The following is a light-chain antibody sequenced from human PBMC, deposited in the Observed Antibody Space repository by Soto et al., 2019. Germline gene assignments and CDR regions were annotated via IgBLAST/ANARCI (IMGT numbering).Light chain of an antibody. Sequence: EIVLTQSPATLSLSPGERASLSCRASQGVGRFLAWYQQKPGQAPRVLIYDASNRATGIPARFSGSGSGTAFTLAINTLEPEDFAVYYEQQRGGWPLTFGGGTKVEIK. CDR2: DAS. CDR1: QGVGRF. CDR3: QQRGGWPLT. V-gene: IGKV3-11*01. J-gene: IGKJ4*01.